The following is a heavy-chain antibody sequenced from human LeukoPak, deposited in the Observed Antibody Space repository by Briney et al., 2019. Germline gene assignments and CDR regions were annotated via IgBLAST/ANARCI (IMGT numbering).Heavy chain of an antibody. D-gene: IGHD3-3*01. CDR3: ASSITIFGVVITPPDY. Sequence: SETLSLTCAVSGGSISSGGYSWSWIRQPPGKGLEWIGYIYYSGSTYYNPSLKSRVTISVDTSKNQFSLKLSSVTAADTAVYYCASSITIFGVVITPPDYWGQGTLVTVSS. CDR2: IYYSGST. V-gene: IGHV4-30-4*07. CDR1: GGSISSGGYS. J-gene: IGHJ4*02.